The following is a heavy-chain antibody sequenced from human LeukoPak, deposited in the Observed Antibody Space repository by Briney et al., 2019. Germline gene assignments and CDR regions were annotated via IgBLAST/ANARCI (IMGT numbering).Heavy chain of an antibody. D-gene: IGHD1/OR15-1a*01. CDR2: INQDGSEQ. CDR3: ARHIPRGNNYFDC. Sequence: PGGSLRLSCAASGFTFSSYWMSWVRQAPGKGLEWVANINQDGSEQYYVDSVKGRFTISRDNTKNSLSLQMNSLGAEDTAVYYCARHIPRGNNYFDCWGQGTLVTVSS. V-gene: IGHV3-7*01. J-gene: IGHJ4*02. CDR1: GFTFSSYW.